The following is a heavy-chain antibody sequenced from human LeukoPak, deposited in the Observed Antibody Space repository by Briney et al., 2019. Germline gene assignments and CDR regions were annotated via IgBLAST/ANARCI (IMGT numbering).Heavy chain of an antibody. V-gene: IGHV3-23*01. Sequence: GGSLRLSCVTSGFNFMRYEMSWVRQAPGKGLEWVSTTTAATIGVSKYTDSVKGRFTISRDDSKNTLYLQMTSLRADDTAVYYCAKAMYSVWGQGTLVTVSS. D-gene: IGHD2-21*01. CDR2: TTAATIGVS. CDR3: AKAMYSV. J-gene: IGHJ4*02. CDR1: GFNFMRYE.